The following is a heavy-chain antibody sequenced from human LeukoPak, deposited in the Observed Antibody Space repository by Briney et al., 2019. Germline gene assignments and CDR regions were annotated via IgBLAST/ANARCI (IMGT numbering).Heavy chain of an antibody. CDR2: INDDGSEQ. CDR1: GFTFRKYW. J-gene: IGHJ4*02. CDR3: ARDIGYKAFDY. Sequence: PGGSLRLSCSASGFTFRKYWMTWVRQAPGKGLEWVAHINDDGSEQNYAGSVKGRFTISRDNGKNSVYMQMNSLRAEDTAVYYCARDIGYKAFDYWGQGTLVSVSS. V-gene: IGHV3-7*05. D-gene: IGHD5-24*01.